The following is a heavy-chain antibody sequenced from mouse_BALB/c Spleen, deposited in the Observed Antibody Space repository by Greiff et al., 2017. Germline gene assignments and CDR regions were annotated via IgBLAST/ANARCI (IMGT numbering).Heavy chain of an antibody. CDR3: ARGGNGNYFDY. Sequence: EVKLMESGPGLVKPSQSLSLTCTVTGYSITSDYAWNWIRQFPGNKLEWMGYISYSGSTSYNPSLKSRISITRDTSKNQFFLQLNSVTTEDTATYYCARGGNGNYFDYWGQGTTLTVSS. V-gene: IGHV3-2*02. J-gene: IGHJ2*01. CDR1: GYSITSDYA. D-gene: IGHD2-1*01. CDR2: ISYSGST.